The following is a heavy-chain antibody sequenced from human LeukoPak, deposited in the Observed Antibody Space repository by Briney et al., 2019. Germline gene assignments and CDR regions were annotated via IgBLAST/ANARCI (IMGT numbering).Heavy chain of an antibody. CDR2: MNPNSGNT. V-gene: IGHV1-8*01. J-gene: IGHJ6*02. D-gene: IGHD3-22*01. Sequence: GASVKVSCKASGYTFTSYDINWVRQATGQGLEWMGWMNPNSGNTGYAQKFQGRVTMTRNTSISTAYMELSSLRSEDTAVYYCARDWLYYYDSSGYKEASYYGMDVWGQGTTVTASS. CDR3: ARDWLYYYDSSGYKEASYYGMDV. CDR1: GYTFTSYD.